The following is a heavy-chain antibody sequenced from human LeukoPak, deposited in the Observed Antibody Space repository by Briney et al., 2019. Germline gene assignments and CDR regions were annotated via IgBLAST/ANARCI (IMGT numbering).Heavy chain of an antibody. CDR3: ARVGAEPAFDY. V-gene: IGHV4-34*01. CDR2: INHSGST. Sequence: PSETLSLTCAVYGGSFSGYYWSWIRQPPGKGLEWIGEINHSGSTNYNPSLKSRVTISVDTSKNQFSLKLSSVTAADTAVYYCARVGAEPAFDYWGQGTLVTVSS. J-gene: IGHJ4*02. CDR1: GGSFSGYY.